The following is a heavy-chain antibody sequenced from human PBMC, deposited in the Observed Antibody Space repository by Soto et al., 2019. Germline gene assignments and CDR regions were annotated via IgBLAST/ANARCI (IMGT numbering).Heavy chain of an antibody. V-gene: IGHV4-59*01. D-gene: IGHD6-19*01. CDR1: GGSISYYY. J-gene: IGHJ4*02. Sequence: SETLSLTCTVSGGSISYYYWSWIRQPPGKGLEWIAYIYYSGSTNYNPSLKSRVTISLDTSKNQFSLKLSSVTAADTAVYYCARERYYSGWFVYWGQGTLVTVSS. CDR3: ARERYYSGWFVY. CDR2: IYYSGST.